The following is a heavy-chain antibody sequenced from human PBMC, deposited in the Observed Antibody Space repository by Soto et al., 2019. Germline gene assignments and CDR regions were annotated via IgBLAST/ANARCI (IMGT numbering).Heavy chain of an antibody. J-gene: IGHJ4*02. CDR1: SDSITNYY. CDR2: IHDSGRS. V-gene: IGHV4-59*01. CDR3: ARVGGTRGWY. Sequence: QVQLQESGPGLVKPSETLSLTCTVSSDSITNYYWSWIRQSPGKGLEWIGYIHDSGRSNYNPSLKSRVKISVDTSKKQFSRKLNSLTTADTAVYYCARVGGTRGWYWGQGTLVTVSS. D-gene: IGHD2-15*01.